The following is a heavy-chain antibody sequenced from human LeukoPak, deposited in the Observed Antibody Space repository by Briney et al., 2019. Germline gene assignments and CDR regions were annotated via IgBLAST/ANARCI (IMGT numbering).Heavy chain of an antibody. J-gene: IGHJ6*03. CDR1: GFTFSNYA. CDR2: ISGSGASP. Sequence: PGGSLRLSCAASGFTFSNYAMSWVRQAPGKGLEWVSGISGSGASPYYADSVKGRFIISRDRSKNTLYLQMSSLRGEDTAVYFCAKDRGYDFWSGYYYYMDVWGKGTTVTVSS. D-gene: IGHD3-3*01. V-gene: IGHV3-23*01. CDR3: AKDRGYDFWSGYYYYMDV.